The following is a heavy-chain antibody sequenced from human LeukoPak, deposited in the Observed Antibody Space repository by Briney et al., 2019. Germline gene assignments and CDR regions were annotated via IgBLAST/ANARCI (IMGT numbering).Heavy chain of an antibody. CDR3: ARFPSSGYYATLRGAFDI. CDR1: GGSISSGGYS. Sequence: SQTLSLTCAVSGGSISSGGYSWSWIRQPPGKGLEWIGYIYHSGSTYYNPSLKSRVTISVDRSKNQFSLKLSSVTAADTAVYYRARFPSSGYYATLRGAFDIWGQGTMVTVSS. V-gene: IGHV4-30-2*01. CDR2: IYHSGST. J-gene: IGHJ3*02. D-gene: IGHD3-22*01.